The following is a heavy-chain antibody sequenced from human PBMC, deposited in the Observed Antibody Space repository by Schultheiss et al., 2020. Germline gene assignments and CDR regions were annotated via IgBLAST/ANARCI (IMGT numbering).Heavy chain of an antibody. D-gene: IGHD3-10*01. J-gene: IGHJ6*02. Sequence: GGSLRLSCAASGFTFKNTGMHWVRQAPGKGLEWVAVIWYDGSVTYYADSVKGRFTISRDNSKDTLYLQMNSLGVEDTALYYCAKDFGTEAHSQRRGSMDVWGQGTTVTVSS. CDR3: AKDFGTEAHSQRRGSMDV. V-gene: IGHV3-33*06. CDR1: GFTFKNTG. CDR2: IWYDGSVT.